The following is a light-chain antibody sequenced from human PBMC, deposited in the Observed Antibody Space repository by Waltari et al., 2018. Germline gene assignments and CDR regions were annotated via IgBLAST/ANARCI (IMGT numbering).Light chain of an antibody. CDR2: YDR. Sequence: SYVVTQPPSVSVAPGATATITCGGDHTGTYNVHWYQQTAGQAPVLVIFYDRDRPSGIPDRFSGSNSGNTATLTISRVEAGDEARYYCHVWHPHVDPGVFGTGTEVTVL. J-gene: IGLJ1*01. V-gene: IGLV3-21*04. CDR1: HTGTYN. CDR3: HVWHPHVDPGV.